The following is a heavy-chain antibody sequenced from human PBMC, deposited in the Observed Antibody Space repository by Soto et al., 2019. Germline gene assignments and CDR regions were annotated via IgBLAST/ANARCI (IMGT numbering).Heavy chain of an antibody. CDR3: ARDRALSRIAAAGTVFAY. CDR1: GYNFIKYG. V-gene: IGHV1-3*01. J-gene: IGHJ4*02. D-gene: IGHD6-13*01. CDR2: INAGNGNT. Sequence: PSVKVSCKASGYNFIKYGINWVRQAPGQRLEWMGWINAGNGNTKYSQKFQGRVTITRDTSASTAYMELSSLRSEDTAVYYCARDRALSRIAAAGTVFAYWGQGTLVTVSS.